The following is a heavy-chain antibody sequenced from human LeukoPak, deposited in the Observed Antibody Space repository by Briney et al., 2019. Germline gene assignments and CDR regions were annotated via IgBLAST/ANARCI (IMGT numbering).Heavy chain of an antibody. J-gene: IGHJ4*02. CDR1: GFTFSTYW. V-gene: IGHV3-7*03. Sequence: HGVSLRLSCEASGFTFSTYWMSWVRQAPGKGLECVANIKRDGSEKYYVDSVKGRFTIFRDDAKSSLYLQMNSLRAEDTAVYFCARVYTGNRWHFDYWGQGTLVTVSS. CDR3: ARVYTGNRWHFDY. CDR2: IKRDGSEK. D-gene: IGHD2-2*02.